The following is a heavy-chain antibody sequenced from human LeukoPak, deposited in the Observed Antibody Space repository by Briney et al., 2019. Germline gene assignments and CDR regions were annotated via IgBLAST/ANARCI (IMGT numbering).Heavy chain of an antibody. V-gene: IGHV3-21*01. J-gene: IGHJ5*02. Sequence: GGSLRLSCAASGFTFSSYSMNWVRQAPGKGLEWVSSISSSSSYIYYADSVKGRFTISRDNAKNSLYLQMNSLRAEDTAVYYCARERTDYGSGSYPWFDPWGQGTLVTVSS. CDR2: ISSSSSYI. CDR1: GFTFSSYS. CDR3: ARERTDYGSGSYPWFDP. D-gene: IGHD3-10*01.